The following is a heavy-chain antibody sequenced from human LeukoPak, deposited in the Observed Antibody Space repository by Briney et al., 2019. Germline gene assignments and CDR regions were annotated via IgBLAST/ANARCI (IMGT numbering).Heavy chain of an antibody. J-gene: IGHJ4*02. D-gene: IGHD2-2*01. CDR3: ARSVGETGIVVVPAAIFDY. Sequence: GGSLRLSCAASGFTFSSYSMNWVRQAPGKGLEWVSSISSSSSYIYYADSVKGRFTISRDNAKNSLYLQMNSLRAEDTAVYYCARSVGETGIVVVPAAIFDYWGQGTLVTVSP. CDR1: GFTFSSYS. V-gene: IGHV3-21*01. CDR2: ISSSSSYI.